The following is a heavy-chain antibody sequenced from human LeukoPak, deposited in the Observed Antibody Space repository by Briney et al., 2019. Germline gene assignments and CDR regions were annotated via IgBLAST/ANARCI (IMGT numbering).Heavy chain of an antibody. J-gene: IGHJ4*02. CDR3: ARDWYGGSYYRFDY. D-gene: IGHD1-26*01. V-gene: IGHV6-1*01. CDR1: GDSVSSNTAA. CDR2: TYYRSKLSN. Sequence: SQTLSLTCAISGDSVSSNTAAWNWIRQSPSRGLEWLGRTYYRSKLSNDYAVSVKSRITINPDTSKNQFTLLLNSVTPEDTAVYYCARDWYGGSYYRFDYWGQGTLVTVSS.